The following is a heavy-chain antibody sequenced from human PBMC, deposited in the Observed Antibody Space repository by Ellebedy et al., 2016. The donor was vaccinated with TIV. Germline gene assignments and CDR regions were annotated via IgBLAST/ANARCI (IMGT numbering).Heavy chain of an antibody. Sequence: GGSLRLSCEASGFTLSSYELNWVRQAPGRGLEWLSYISGSGSVTHYAESVKGRFTISRDTAKNSLFLQMNSLRAEDTAVYYCARGDALDLWGQGTMVTVSS. CDR2: ISGSGSVT. V-gene: IGHV3-48*03. CDR3: ARGDALDL. CDR1: GFTLSSYE. J-gene: IGHJ3*01.